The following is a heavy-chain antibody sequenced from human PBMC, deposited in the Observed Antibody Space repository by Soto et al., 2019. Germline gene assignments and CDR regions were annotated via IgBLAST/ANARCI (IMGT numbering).Heavy chain of an antibody. CDR3: AKGATVTTHYQYYGMDV. V-gene: IGHV3-43D*04. J-gene: IGHJ6*02. CDR2: VNWGGDTT. Sequence: LRLSCAASGFTFDDFAMCWVRQVPGKGLEWISLVNWGGDTTFYAESVKGRFIISRDNSKNSVYLQMNSLRSEDSAVYYCAKGATVTTHYQYYGMDVWGQGTTVTVSS. D-gene: IGHD4-17*01. CDR1: GFTFDDFA.